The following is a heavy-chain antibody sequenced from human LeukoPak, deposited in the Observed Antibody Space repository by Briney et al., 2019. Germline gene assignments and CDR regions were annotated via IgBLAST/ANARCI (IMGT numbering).Heavy chain of an antibody. V-gene: IGHV1-8*03. D-gene: IGHD7-27*01. Sequence: ASVKVSCKASGYTFTSYDINWVRQATGQGLEWMGWMNPNSGNTGYAQKFQGRVTITRNTSISTAYMELSSLRSEDTAVYYCARNWGMRRFYYAYMDVWGKGTTVTVSS. J-gene: IGHJ6*03. CDR2: MNPNSGNT. CDR1: GYTFTSYD. CDR3: ARNWGMRRFYYAYMDV.